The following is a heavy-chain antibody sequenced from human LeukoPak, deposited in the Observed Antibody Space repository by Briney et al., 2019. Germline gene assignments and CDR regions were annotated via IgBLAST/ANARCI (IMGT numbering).Heavy chain of an antibody. CDR1: AFTSKTYT. CDR3: ARTVEGHFDF. J-gene: IGHJ4*02. D-gene: IGHD5-24*01. CDR2: ISTAGNLI. Sequence: GGSLRLSCVASAFTSKTYTLNWVRQTPGKGLEWVSYISTAGNLINYADSVRGRFTISRDNAKNSLYLYMSSLTPGDTAVYYCARTVEGHFDFRGQGTLVTVSS. V-gene: IGHV3-21*01.